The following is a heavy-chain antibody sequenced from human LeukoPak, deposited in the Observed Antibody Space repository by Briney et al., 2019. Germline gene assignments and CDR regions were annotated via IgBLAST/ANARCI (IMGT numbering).Heavy chain of an antibody. V-gene: IGHV3-23*01. D-gene: IGHD4-17*01. J-gene: IGHJ4*02. CDR1: GFTFSSHW. CDR2: ISGSGGST. CDR3: AKGQIYGDYGLGY. Sequence: GGSLRLSCVASGFTFSSHWMSWVRQAPGKGLEWVSAISGSGGSTYYADSVKGRFTISRDNSKNTLYLQMNSLRAEDTAVYYCAKGQIYGDYGLGYWGQGTLVTVSS.